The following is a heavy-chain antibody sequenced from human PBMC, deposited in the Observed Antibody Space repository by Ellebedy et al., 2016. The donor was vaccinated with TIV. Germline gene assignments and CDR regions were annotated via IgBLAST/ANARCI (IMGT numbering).Heavy chain of an antibody. J-gene: IGHJ6*03. CDR2: IFTSGGF. CDR1: GGSVSRYF. D-gene: IGHD1-1*01. V-gene: IGHV4-4*07. CDR3: ARVHCSITTCDYYYMDV. Sequence: SETLSLTXTVPGGSVSRYFWSWIPQPAGKGLEWIGRIFTSGGFNYNPSLVSRVTMSVVTSKNQISLRLNSVTAADTAVYYCARVHCSITTCDYYYMDVWGKGTTVTVSS.